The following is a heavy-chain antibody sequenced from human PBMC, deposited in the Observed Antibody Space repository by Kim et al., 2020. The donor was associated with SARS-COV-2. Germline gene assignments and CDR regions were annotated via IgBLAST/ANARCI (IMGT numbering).Heavy chain of an antibody. D-gene: IGHD2-2*01. J-gene: IGHJ4*02. Sequence: KFQGRATMTRDTSTSTVYMELSSLRSEDTAVYYCARDIVVVPAAMGLDYWGQGTLVTVSS. V-gene: IGHV1-46*01. CDR3: ARDIVVVPAAMGLDY.